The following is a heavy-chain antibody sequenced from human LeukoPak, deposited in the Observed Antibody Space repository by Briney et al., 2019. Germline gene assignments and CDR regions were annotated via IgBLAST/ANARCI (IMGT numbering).Heavy chain of an antibody. J-gene: IGHJ4*02. D-gene: IGHD6-19*01. CDR1: GFTFRNFG. V-gene: IGHV3-30*02. Sequence: GGSLRLSCAASGFTFRNFGMHCVRQAPGKGLEWLAFISYDESSKKYAESVKGRFAISRDNSRNTLYLQMNSLGAEDTAVYYCAKDPSTIYSSGLDYWGQGTQVTVAS. CDR3: AKDPSTIYSSGLDY. CDR2: ISYDESSK.